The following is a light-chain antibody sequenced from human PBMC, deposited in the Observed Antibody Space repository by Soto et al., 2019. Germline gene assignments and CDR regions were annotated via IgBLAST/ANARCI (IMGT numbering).Light chain of an antibody. J-gene: IGKJ1*01. V-gene: IGKV1-5*03. CDR2: KAC. CDR1: QTISSW. Sequence: DIQMTQSPSTLSGSVGDRVTITCRASQTISSWLALYQQKPGKAPKLLIYKACTLKSGVPSRVNGSGSGTEFTLTISSLQPDDFATYFCQHYNSYSEAFGQGTKVDI. CDR3: QHYNSYSEA.